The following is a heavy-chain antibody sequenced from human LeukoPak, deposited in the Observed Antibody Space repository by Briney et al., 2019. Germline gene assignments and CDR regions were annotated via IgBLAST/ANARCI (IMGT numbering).Heavy chain of an antibody. J-gene: IGHJ4*02. CDR2: IYYSGNT. CDR1: GGSISSSTYY. V-gene: IGHV4-39*01. Sequence: SETLSLTCTVSGGSISSSTYYWGWLRQPPGKGLEWIGSIYYSGNTYYNPSLKSRVTISVDTSKNQFSLKLSSVTAADTAVYYCATGGRSGTFHRHDYWGQGTLVTVSS. D-gene: IGHD3-10*01. CDR3: ATGGRSGTFHRHDY.